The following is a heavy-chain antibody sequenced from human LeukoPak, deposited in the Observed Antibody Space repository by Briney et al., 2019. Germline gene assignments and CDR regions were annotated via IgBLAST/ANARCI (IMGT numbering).Heavy chain of an antibody. CDR1: RYSFASNSISG. CDR2: INPYNGNT. Sequence: AAVKVSRMPSRYSFASNSISGISWGRQAPGQGLEWMGWINPYNGNTKYAQKFQGRVTLTTDTSTSTAYMELRSLRSDDTAVYYCARKLVFDYWGQGTLVTVSS. J-gene: IGHJ4*02. D-gene: IGHD1-1*01. CDR3: ARKLVFDY. V-gene: IGHV1-18*01.